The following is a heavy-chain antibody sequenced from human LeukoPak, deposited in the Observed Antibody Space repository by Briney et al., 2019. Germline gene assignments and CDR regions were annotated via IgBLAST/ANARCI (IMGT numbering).Heavy chain of an antibody. V-gene: IGHV3-33*01. CDR3: ARDYYYYGMDV. J-gene: IGHJ6*02. CDR1: GFTFSSYG. Sequence: GGSLRLSCAASGFTFSSYGMHWVRQAPGKGLEWVAVIWYDGSNKYYADPVKGRFTISRDNSKNTLYLQMNSLRAEDTAVYYCARDYYYYGMDVWGQGTTVTVSS. CDR2: IWYDGSNK.